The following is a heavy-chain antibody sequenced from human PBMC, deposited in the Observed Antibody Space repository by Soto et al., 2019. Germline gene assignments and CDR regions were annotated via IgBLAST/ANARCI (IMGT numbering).Heavy chain of an antibody. Sequence: SETLSLTCAVYGGSFSGYYWSWIRQPPGKGLEWIGEINHSGSTNYNPSLKSRVTISVDTSKNQFSLKLSSVTAADTAVYYCARGLRQGIVVMVAATPNYYYYMDVWGKGTTVTVSS. CDR1: GGSFSGYY. CDR3: ARGLRQGIVVMVAATPNYYYYMDV. V-gene: IGHV4-34*01. J-gene: IGHJ6*03. CDR2: INHSGST. D-gene: IGHD2-15*01.